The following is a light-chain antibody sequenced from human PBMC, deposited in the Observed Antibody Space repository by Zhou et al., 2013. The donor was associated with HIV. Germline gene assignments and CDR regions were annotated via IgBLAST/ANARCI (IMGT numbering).Light chain of an antibody. CDR3: QQYDRSPIT. V-gene: IGKV3-20*01. CDR2: GAS. Sequence: EIVLTQSPGTLSLSPGERATLSCRVSQTVSRSYLAWYQQKPGQAPRLLISGASTRALGIPDRFSGSGSGTDFTLSISRLEPEDFAVYYCQQYDRSPITFGQGTR. CDR1: QTVSRSY. J-gene: IGKJ5*01.